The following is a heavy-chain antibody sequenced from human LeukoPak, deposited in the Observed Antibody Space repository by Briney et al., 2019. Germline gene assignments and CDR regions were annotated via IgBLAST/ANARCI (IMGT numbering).Heavy chain of an antibody. V-gene: IGHV4-4*09. CDR3: ATSLPYYYDSSGYNY. J-gene: IGHJ4*02. CDR1: GGSISSYY. D-gene: IGHD3-22*01. CDR2: IYTSGST. Sequence: SETLSLTCTVSGGSISSYYWSWIRQPPGKGLEWIGYIYTSGSTDYNPSLKSRVTISVDTSKNQFSLKLSSVTAADTAVYYCATSLPYYYDSSGYNYWGQGTLVTVSS.